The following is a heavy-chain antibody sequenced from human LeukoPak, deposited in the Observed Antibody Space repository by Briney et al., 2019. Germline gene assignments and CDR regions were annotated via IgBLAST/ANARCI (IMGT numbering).Heavy chain of an antibody. CDR3: AKVLDADSSASNAFDI. CDR1: GYTFTSYD. J-gene: IGHJ3*02. Sequence: ASVKVSCKASGYTFTSYDINWVRQATGQGLEWMGWMNPNSGNTGYAQKFQGRVTMTRNTSISTAYMELSSLRSEDTAVYYCAKVLDADSSASNAFDIWGQGTMVTVSS. D-gene: IGHD3-22*01. V-gene: IGHV1-8*01. CDR2: MNPNSGNT.